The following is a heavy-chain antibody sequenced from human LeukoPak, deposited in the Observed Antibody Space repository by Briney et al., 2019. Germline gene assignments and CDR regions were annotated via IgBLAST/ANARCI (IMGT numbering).Heavy chain of an antibody. CDR2: IGAYNGNT. Sequence: GASVKVSCKASGYTFTSYGISWVRQAPGQGLEWMGWIGAYNGNTNYAQKLQGRATMTTDTSTSTAYMELRSLRSDDTAVYYCARDYVWGTYRAYYFDYWGQGTLVTVSS. D-gene: IGHD3-16*02. CDR1: GYTFTSYG. V-gene: IGHV1-18*01. J-gene: IGHJ4*02. CDR3: ARDYVWGTYRAYYFDY.